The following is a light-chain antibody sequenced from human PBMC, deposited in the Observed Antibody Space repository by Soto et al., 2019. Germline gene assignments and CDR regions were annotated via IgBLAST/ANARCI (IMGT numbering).Light chain of an antibody. Sequence: DIQLTQSPSTLSASVGDRVTITCRASQTISSWLAWYQQKPGKAPNLLIYETTNLESGVPSRFSGSGSWTEFTLVTSSLQHDDFATYYSQYYNEYCWTFDQGTKVEIK. J-gene: IGKJ1*01. CDR1: QTISSW. CDR3: QYYNEYCWT. CDR2: ETT. V-gene: IGKV1-5*03.